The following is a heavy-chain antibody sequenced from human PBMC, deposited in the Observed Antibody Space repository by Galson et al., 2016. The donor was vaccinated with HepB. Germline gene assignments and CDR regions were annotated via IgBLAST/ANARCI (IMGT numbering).Heavy chain of an antibody. V-gene: IGHV4-31*03. J-gene: IGHJ6*02. CDR2: TYHTGVT. D-gene: IGHD1-7*01. CDR1: GGSVTTNGYY. Sequence: TLSLTCTVSGGSVTTNGYYWTWIRQFPGKGLEFIGYTYHTGVTYYNPSPKCRGSISLDTSKNQFTLRLTSVTAADTAVYFCARDHRSRTIAGSGAQYNYYGLDVWGQGTTVTVSS. CDR3: ARDHRSRTIAGSGAQYNYYGLDV.